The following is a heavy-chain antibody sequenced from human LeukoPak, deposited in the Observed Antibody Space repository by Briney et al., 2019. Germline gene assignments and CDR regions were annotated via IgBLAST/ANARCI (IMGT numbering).Heavy chain of an antibody. D-gene: IGHD3/OR15-3a*01. J-gene: IGHJ4*02. CDR3: ARVSYYYDF. CDR2: IRNKADGYTT. V-gene: IGHV3-72*01. CDR1: GFTFSDHY. Sequence: PGGSLRLSCAASGFTFSDHYMDWVRQAPGKGLEWVGRIRNKADGYTTEYAASVKGRFTISRDDSKNSLYLQVNSLKTEDTAVYYCARVSYYYDFWGQGTLVTVSS.